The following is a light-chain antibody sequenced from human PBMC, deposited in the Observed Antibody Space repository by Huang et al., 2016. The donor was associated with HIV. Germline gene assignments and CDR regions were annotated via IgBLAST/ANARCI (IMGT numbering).Light chain of an antibody. J-gene: IGKJ4*01. V-gene: IGKV1-17*03. CDR1: QGIGNH. Sequence: DIQMPQSPSAMSASVGDRVTITCRASQGIGNHLAWFQQKPGKVPKRLIYGASSLQSGVPSRFSGSGSGTEFTLTISSLQPEDFATYYCLQHNSYPLTFGGGTKVEIK. CDR3: LQHNSYPLT. CDR2: GAS.